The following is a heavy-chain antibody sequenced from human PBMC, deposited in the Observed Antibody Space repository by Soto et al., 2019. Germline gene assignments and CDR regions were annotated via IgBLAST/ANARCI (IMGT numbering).Heavy chain of an antibody. D-gene: IGHD6-19*01. V-gene: IGHV4-59*01. J-gene: IGHJ4*02. CDR1: GGSISSYY. CDR3: ARDRSSGWYYFDY. Sequence: SETLSLTCTVSGGSISSYYWSWIRQPPGKGLEWIGYIYYSGSTNYNPSLKSRVTISVDTSKNQFSLKLMSVTAADTAVYYCARDRSSGWYYFDYWGQGTLVTVSS. CDR2: IYYSGST.